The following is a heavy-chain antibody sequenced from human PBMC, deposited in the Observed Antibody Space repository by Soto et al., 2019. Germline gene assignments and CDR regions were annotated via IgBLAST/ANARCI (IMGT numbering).Heavy chain of an antibody. V-gene: IGHV3-23*01. CDR3: AKVKKPSIAVAGTGVFDP. Sequence: PGGSLGLSCAASGFTFSSYAMSWVRQAPGKGLEWVSAISGSGGSTYYADSVKGRFTISRDNSKNTLYLQMNSLRAEDTAVDYYAKVKKPSIAVAGTGVFDPWGQGTLVTVSS. CDR1: GFTFSSYA. CDR2: ISGSGGST. J-gene: IGHJ5*02. D-gene: IGHD6-19*01.